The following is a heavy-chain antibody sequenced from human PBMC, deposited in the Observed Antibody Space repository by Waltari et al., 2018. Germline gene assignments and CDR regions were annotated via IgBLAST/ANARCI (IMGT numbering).Heavy chain of an antibody. Sequence: QVQLVQSGAEVKKPGASVKVSCKVSGYTLPELSIHGVRQAPGKGLEWVGGFDPEDGEKIYAQKFQGRVTMTEDTSTDTAYMELSSLRSEDTAVYYCATHSGSYPRFYYYGMDVWGQGTTVTVSS. J-gene: IGHJ6*02. V-gene: IGHV1-24*01. D-gene: IGHD1-26*01. CDR1: GYTLPELS. CDR2: FDPEDGEK. CDR3: ATHSGSYPRFYYYGMDV.